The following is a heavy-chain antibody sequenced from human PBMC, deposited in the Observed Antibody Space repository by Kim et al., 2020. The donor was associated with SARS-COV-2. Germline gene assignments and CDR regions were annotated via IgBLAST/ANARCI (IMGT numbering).Heavy chain of an antibody. J-gene: IGHJ4*02. D-gene: IGHD5-18*01. Sequence: VKGRFTISRDNSKNTLYLQMNSLRAEETAVYYCAKSFSSYGSHKSYYFDYWGQGTLVTVSS. V-gene: IGHV3-23*01. CDR3: AKSFSSYGSHKSYYFDY.